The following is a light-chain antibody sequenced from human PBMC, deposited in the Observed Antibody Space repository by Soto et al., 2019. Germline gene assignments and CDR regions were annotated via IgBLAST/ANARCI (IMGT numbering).Light chain of an antibody. CDR1: SSDVGAYNY. Sequence: QAVVTQPPSASGSPGQSVTISCTGTSSDVGAYNYVSWYQQYPGKVPKLMVYEVNKRPSGVPDRFSGSKSGNTASLTVSGLQAEDEADYYCTSYAGGNNVFGTGTKLTVL. CDR3: TSYAGGNNV. CDR2: EVN. V-gene: IGLV2-8*01. J-gene: IGLJ1*01.